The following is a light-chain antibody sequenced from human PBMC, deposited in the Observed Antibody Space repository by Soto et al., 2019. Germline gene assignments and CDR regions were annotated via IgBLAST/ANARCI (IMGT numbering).Light chain of an antibody. J-gene: IGKJ2*01. CDR3: QHRTNWPRT. CDR2: DAY. V-gene: IGKV3-11*01. Sequence: EIVLTQSPATLSLSPGERATLSCRASQTVGTFLAWYPQKSGQAHRLVIYDAYKRATGIPARFSSTGSGTDFALTISSIEPEDFAVYYCQHRTNWPRTFGHGTKLDIK. CDR1: QTVGTF.